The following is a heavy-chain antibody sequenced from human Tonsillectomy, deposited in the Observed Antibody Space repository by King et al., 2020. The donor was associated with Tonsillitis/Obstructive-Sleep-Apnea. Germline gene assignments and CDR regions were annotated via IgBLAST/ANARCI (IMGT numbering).Heavy chain of an antibody. Sequence: VQLVESGGGVVQPGRSLRLSCAASGFTFSSYGMHWVRQAPGKGLEWVAVIWYDGSNKYYADSVKGRFTISRDNSKNTLYLQMNSLRAEDTAVYYCARDGYDRSGYYLGAFDIWGQGTMVTVSS. CDR3: ARDGYDRSGYYLGAFDI. CDR2: IWYDGSNK. CDR1: GFTFSSYG. V-gene: IGHV3-33*01. J-gene: IGHJ3*02. D-gene: IGHD3-22*01.